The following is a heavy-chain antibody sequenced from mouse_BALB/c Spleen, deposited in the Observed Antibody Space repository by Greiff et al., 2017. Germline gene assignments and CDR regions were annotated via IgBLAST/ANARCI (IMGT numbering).Heavy chain of an antibody. CDR2: ISYSGST. J-gene: IGHJ4*01. D-gene: IGHD1-1*01. CDR1: GYSITSDYA. Sequence: DVQLQESGPGLVKPSQSLSLTCTVTGYSITSDYAWNWIRQSPGNKLEWMGYISYSGSTSYNPSLKSRISITRDTSKNQFFLQLNSVTTEDTATYYGARSNYCGSSHYAMDYWGQGTSVTVSS. V-gene: IGHV3-2*02. CDR3: ARSNYCGSSHYAMDY.